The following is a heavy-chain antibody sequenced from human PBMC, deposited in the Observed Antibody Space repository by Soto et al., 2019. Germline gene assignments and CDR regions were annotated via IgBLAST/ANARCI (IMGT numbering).Heavy chain of an antibody. Sequence: SETLSLTCTVSGGSISSGGYYWSWIRQHPGKGLEWIGYIYYSGSTYYNPSLKSRVTISVDTSKNQFSLKLSSVTAADTAVYYCARDRNGSLDYWGQGTLVTVS. D-gene: IGHD1-26*01. CDR2: IYYSGST. CDR3: ARDRNGSLDY. J-gene: IGHJ4*02. CDR1: GGSISSGGYY. V-gene: IGHV4-31*03.